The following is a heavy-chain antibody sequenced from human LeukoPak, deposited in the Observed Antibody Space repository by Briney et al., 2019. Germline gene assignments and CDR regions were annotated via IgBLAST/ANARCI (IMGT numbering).Heavy chain of an antibody. CDR1: GGSISSSNY. CDR2: IYSGGST. V-gene: IGHV3-53*01. Sequence: ETLSLTCAVSGGSISSSNYMSWVRQAPGKGLEWVSVIYSGGSTYYADSVKGRFTISRDNSKNTLYLQMNSLRAEDTAVYYCARDFGRYFDWPGGWFDPWGQGTLVTVSS. J-gene: IGHJ5*02. D-gene: IGHD3-9*01. CDR3: ARDFGRYFDWPGGWFDP.